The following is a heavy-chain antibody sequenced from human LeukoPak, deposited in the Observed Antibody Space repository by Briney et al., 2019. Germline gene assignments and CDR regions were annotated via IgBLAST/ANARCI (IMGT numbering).Heavy chain of an antibody. CDR2: ISGSGGST. V-gene: IGHV3-23*01. J-gene: IGHJ3*02. D-gene: IGHD3-22*01. Sequence: GGSLRLSCAASGFTFSSYAMSWVRQAPGKGLEWVSAISGSGGSTYYADSVKGRFTISRDNSKNTLYLQMNSLRAEDTAVYYCAKVHDSSGYYYAGVFDIWGQGTMVTVSS. CDR1: GFTFSSYA. CDR3: AKVHDSSGYYYAGVFDI.